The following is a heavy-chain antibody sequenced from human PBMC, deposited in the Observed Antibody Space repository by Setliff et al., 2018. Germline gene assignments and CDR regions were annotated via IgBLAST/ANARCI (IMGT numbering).Heavy chain of an antibody. CDR1: GFTFSNYA. D-gene: IGHD3-16*01. J-gene: IGHJ4*02. Sequence: LRLSCVVSGFTFSNYALSWVRQAPGKGLEWVSGISASDNGTFYGDSVKGRFTISRGNAKNTLYLEMSSLRVEDTAIYYCVKDWGVVLIPAFDYWGPGTLVTVSS. CDR2: ISASDNGT. V-gene: IGHV3-23*01. CDR3: VKDWGVVLIPAFDY.